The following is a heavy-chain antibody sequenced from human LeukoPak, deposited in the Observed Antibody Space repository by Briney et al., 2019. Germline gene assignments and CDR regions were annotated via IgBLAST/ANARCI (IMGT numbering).Heavy chain of an antibody. V-gene: IGHV4-59*01. CDR2: THYAGGN. J-gene: IGHJ4*02. Sequence: SETLSLTCTVSGGSISFYYWSWVRQPPGKGLELIAYTHYAGGNNYIPALRSRATISLHTAQNQFSLTLTSVTAADTAVYYCARTSQGAPLWGQGTLVTVSS. D-gene: IGHD1-26*01. CDR3: ARTSQGAPL. CDR1: GGSISFYY.